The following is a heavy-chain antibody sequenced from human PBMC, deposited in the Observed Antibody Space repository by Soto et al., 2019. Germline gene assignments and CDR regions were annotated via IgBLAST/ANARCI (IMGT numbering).Heavy chain of an antibody. D-gene: IGHD2-15*01. CDR2: INSDGSST. CDR1: GFTFSSYW. CDR3: ARGFGVVVVAATTPFDY. Sequence: GGSLRLSCAASGFTFSSYWMHWVRQAPGKGLVWVSRINSDGSSTSYADSVKGRFTISRDNAKNTLYLQMNSLRAEDTAVYYCARGFGVVVVAATTPFDYWGQGTLVTVSS. J-gene: IGHJ4*02. V-gene: IGHV3-74*01.